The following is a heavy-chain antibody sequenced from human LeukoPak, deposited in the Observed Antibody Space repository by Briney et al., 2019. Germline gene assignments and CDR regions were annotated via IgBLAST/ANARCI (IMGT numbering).Heavy chain of an antibody. V-gene: IGHV3-7*01. CDR2: IKYGGSEK. D-gene: IGHD1-26*01. CDR1: GFTFSSYW. CDR3: ARIYSGSSRAFDI. J-gene: IGHJ3*02. Sequence: GGSLRLSCAASGFTFSSYWMSWVRQAPGKGLEWVANIKYGGSEKYNVDSVRGGFTISRDNAKNSLYLQMNSLRADDTAVYYCARIYSGSSRAFDIWGQGTMVTVSS.